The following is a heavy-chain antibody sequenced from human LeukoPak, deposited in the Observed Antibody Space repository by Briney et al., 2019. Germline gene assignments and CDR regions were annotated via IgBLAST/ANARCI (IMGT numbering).Heavy chain of an antibody. CDR2: ISGSGGSA. CDR3: AKGDYYGT. J-gene: IGHJ4*02. CDR1: GFTFSSYA. V-gene: IGHV3-23*01. Sequence: PGGSLRLSCVASGFTFSSYAMSWVRQAPGKGLEWVSVISGSGGSAYYADSVKDRFTISRDNSKNTLYLQMNSLRAEDTAVYYCAKGDYYGTWGQGTLVTVSS.